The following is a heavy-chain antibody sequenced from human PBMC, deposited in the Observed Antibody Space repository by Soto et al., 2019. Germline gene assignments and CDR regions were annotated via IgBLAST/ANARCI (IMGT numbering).Heavy chain of an antibody. Sequence: ASLSLSCSVAGLTVSDSMSWVRQAPGKGLECVSFIHSDGSTHYTDSVRGRFTISRDNSKNTLYLQMDRLRVDDTAVYFCARDASGHFDYWGQGTLVTVSS. V-gene: IGHV3-53*01. CDR2: IHSDGST. CDR1: GLTVSDS. J-gene: IGHJ4*02. CDR3: ARDASGHFDY. D-gene: IGHD6-19*01.